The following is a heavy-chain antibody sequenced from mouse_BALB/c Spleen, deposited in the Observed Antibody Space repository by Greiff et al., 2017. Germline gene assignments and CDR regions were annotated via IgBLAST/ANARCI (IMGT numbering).Heavy chain of an antibody. D-gene: IGHD2-4*01. CDR2: IWAGGST. J-gene: IGHJ4*01. CDR3: ARSTMITSRAMDY. V-gene: IGHV2-9*02. Sequence: VKLVESGPGLVAPSQSLSITCTVSGFSLTSYGVHWVRQPPGKGLEWLGVIWAGGSTNYNSALMSRLSISKDNSKSQVFLKMNSLQTDDTAMYYCARSTMITSRAMDYWGQGTSVTVSS. CDR1: GFSLTSYG.